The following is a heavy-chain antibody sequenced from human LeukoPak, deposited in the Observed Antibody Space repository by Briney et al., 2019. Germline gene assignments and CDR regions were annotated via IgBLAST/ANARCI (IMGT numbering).Heavy chain of an antibody. V-gene: IGHV3-20*01. D-gene: IGHD3-9*01. J-gene: IGHJ4*02. CDR2: INWNGGNT. Sequence: PGGSLRLSCAASGFTFDDYGMSWVRQAPGKGLEWVSGINWNGGNTGYADSVKGRFTISRDNAKNSLYLQMNSLRAEDTALYHCARGKGDFDWYDYWGQGTLVTVSS. CDR3: ARGKGDFDWYDY. CDR1: GFTFDDYG.